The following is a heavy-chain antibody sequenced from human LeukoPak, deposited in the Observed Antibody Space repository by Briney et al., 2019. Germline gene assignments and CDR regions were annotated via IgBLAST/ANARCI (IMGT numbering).Heavy chain of an antibody. CDR2: INPNSGGT. D-gene: IGHD5-12*01. V-gene: IGHV1-2*02. CDR3: ARVSSIGYSGYVGGD. Sequence: ASVKVSCKASGYTFTGYYMHWVRQAPGQGLEWMGWINPNSGGTNYAQKFQGRVTMTTDTSISTAYMELSRLRSDDTAVYYCARVSSIGYSGYVGGDRGQGTLVTV. J-gene: IGHJ4*02. CDR1: GYTFTGYY.